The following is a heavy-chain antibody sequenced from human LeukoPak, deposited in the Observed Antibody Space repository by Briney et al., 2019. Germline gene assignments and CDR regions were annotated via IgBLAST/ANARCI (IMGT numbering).Heavy chain of an antibody. Sequence: GASLRLSCAVSGFSLSRYAMSWVRKAPGKGLEWVSAISDSGGSTYYADSVKGRFTISRDNSRNTLYLQMNTLRAEDTAVYYCAKCRGSSWSDYFDFWGQGTLVTVSS. D-gene: IGHD6-13*01. CDR3: AKCRGSSWSDYFDF. CDR1: GFSLSRYA. J-gene: IGHJ4*02. V-gene: IGHV3-23*01. CDR2: ISDSGGST.